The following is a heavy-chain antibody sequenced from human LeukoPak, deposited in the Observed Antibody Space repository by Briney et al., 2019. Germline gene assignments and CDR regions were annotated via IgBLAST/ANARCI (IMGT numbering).Heavy chain of an antibody. CDR1: GCSISSYY. J-gene: IGHJ4*02. CDR2: IYTSGST. Sequence: SETLSLTCSVSGCSISSYYWSWIRQPAGKGLEWIGRIYTSGSTNYNPSLKSRVTISVDKSNNQFSLKLSSVTAADTAVYYCARGSSSWYGFDYWGQGTLVTVSS. D-gene: IGHD6-13*01. V-gene: IGHV4-4*07. CDR3: ARGSSSWYGFDY.